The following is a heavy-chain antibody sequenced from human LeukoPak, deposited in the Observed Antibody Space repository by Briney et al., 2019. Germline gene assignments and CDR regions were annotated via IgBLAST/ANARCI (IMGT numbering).Heavy chain of an antibody. CDR1: GFIFSDYS. V-gene: IGHV3-21*05. Sequence: PGGSLRLSCAASGFIFSDYSMNWVRQAPGRGLEWLSYIGFDSGFTSYADSVKGGFTISSDTARNSLYLHLNSLRAEDPALYFCARDHNWAFDSWGQGTLVTVSS. D-gene: IGHD1-20*01. J-gene: IGHJ4*02. CDR2: IGFDSGFT. CDR3: ARDHNWAFDS.